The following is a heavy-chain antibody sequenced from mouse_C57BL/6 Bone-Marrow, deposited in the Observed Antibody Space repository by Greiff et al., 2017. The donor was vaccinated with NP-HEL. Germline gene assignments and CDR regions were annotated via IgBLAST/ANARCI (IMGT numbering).Heavy chain of an antibody. D-gene: IGHD1-1*01. CDR2: INPSNGGT. Sequence: VQLQQSGTELVKPGASVKLSCKASGYTFTSYWMHWVKQRPGQGLEWIGNINPSNGGTNYNEKFKSKATLTVDKSSSTAYMQLSSLTSEDSAVYYCARGETVVALRWYFDVWGTGTTVTVSS. CDR1: GYTFTSYW. J-gene: IGHJ1*03. CDR3: ARGETVVALRWYFDV. V-gene: IGHV1-53*01.